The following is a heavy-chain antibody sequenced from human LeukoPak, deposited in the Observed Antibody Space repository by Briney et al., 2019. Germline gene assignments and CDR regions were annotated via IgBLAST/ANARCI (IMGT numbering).Heavy chain of an antibody. V-gene: IGHV3-7*01. CDR3: VRDGYRGYESEYYYYMDV. CDR2: IKEDGSEK. Sequence: PGESLRLSCTASGFTFRNSWMSWVRQTPGKGLELLANIKEDGSEKYYGYSVEGRVTIPRDQARNPRYLQMNSLRAEDTAVYYCVRDGYRGYESEYYYYMDVWGKGTTVTVSS. CDR1: GFTFRNSW. D-gene: IGHD5-12*01. J-gene: IGHJ6*03.